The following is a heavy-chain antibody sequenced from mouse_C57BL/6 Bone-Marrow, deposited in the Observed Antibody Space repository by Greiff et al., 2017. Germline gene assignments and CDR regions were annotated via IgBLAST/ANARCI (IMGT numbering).Heavy chain of an antibody. CDR2: ISYDGSN. Sequence: EVKLMESGPGLVKPSQSLSLTCSVTGYSITSGYYWNWIRQFPGNKLEWMGYISYDGSNNYNPSLKNRISITRDTSKNQFFLKLNSVTTEDTATYYCARGTTPHFDYWGQGTTLTVSS. D-gene: IGHD1-1*01. CDR3: ARGTTPHFDY. J-gene: IGHJ2*01. CDR1: GYSITSGYY. V-gene: IGHV3-6*01.